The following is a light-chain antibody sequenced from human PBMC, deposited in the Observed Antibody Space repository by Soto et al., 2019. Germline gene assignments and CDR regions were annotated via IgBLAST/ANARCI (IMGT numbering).Light chain of an antibody. J-gene: IGKJ1*01. CDR3: QQRSNWPWT. CDR2: DAS. V-gene: IGKV3-11*01. CDR1: QSVSSY. Sequence: EIVLTQSPATLSLSPGERATLSCRASQSVSSYLAWYQQKPGQAPRLLIYDASNRATGIPDRFSVSGSGTDFTLTISSLEPDAFAVYYCQQRSNWPWTLGQGTKVDSK.